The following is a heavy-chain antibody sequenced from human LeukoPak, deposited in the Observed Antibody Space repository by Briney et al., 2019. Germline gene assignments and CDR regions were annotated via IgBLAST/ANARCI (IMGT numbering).Heavy chain of an antibody. D-gene: IGHD3-16*02. CDR1: GYTFTGYF. V-gene: IGHV1-2*02. Sequence: ASVKVSCKASGYTFTGYFIHWVRQAPGQGLEWMGWINPNNGGTKYAQKFQDRVTMTRDTSISTAYMELSRLRSDDTAVYYCASTFGGVIYYFDYWGQGTLVTVSS. CDR3: ASTFGGVIYYFDY. J-gene: IGHJ4*02. CDR2: INPNNGGT.